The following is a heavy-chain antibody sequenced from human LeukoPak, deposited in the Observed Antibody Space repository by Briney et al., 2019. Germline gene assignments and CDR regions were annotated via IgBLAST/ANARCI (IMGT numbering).Heavy chain of an antibody. J-gene: IGHJ4*02. V-gene: IGHV3-21*01. CDR3: ASNLWSYYFDY. CDR2: ISSSSSYI. CDR1: GFTFSTYS. D-gene: IGHD2-8*02. Sequence: GGSRRLSCAASGFTFSTYSMNWVRQAPGKGLEWVSSISSSSSYIYYADSVKGRFTISRDNAKNSLYLQMNSLRAEDTAVYCCASNLWSYYFDYWGQGRLGTVSS.